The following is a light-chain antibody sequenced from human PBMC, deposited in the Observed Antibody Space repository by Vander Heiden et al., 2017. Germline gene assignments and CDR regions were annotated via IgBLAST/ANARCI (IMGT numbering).Light chain of an antibody. J-gene: IGKJ2*01. CDR1: QSVSSSY. Sequence: ELVLPPSPGTLSLSPGERATLSCRASQSVSSSYLAWYQQKPGQAPRLLIYGASSRATGIPDRFSGSGSGTDFTLTISRLEPEDFAVYYCQQYGSSPPYTFGQGTKLEIK. CDR3: QQYGSSPPYT. CDR2: GAS. V-gene: IGKV3-20*01.